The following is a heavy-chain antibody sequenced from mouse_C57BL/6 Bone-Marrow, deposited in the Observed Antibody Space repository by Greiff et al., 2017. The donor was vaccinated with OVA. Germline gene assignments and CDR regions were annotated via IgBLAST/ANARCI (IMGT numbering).Heavy chain of an antibody. D-gene: IGHD4-1*01. CDR1: GFTFSDFY. J-gene: IGHJ4*01. Sequence: EVQVVESGGGLVQSGRSLRLSCATSGFTFSDFYMEWVRQAPGKGLEWIAASRNKANDYTTEYSASVKGRFIVSRVTSQSILYLQMNALRAEDTAIFYYASDKYWGAMYYWGPGTSVTFSS. CDR3: ASDKYWGAMYY. CDR2: SRNKANDYTT. V-gene: IGHV7-1*01.